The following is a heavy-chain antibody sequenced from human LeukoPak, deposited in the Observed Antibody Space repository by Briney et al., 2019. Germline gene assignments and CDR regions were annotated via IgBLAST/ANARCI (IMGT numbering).Heavy chain of an antibody. D-gene: IGHD3-22*01. CDR3: ARGAGVVVITMGYYYYYMDV. V-gene: IGHV4-34*01. CDR1: GGSFSGYY. Sequence: SETLSLTCAVYGGSFSGYYWSWIRQPPGKGLEWIGEINHSGSTNYNPSLKSRVTIPVDTSKNQFSLKLSSVTAADTAVYYCARGAGVVVITMGYYYYYMDVWGKGTTVTISS. CDR2: INHSGST. J-gene: IGHJ6*03.